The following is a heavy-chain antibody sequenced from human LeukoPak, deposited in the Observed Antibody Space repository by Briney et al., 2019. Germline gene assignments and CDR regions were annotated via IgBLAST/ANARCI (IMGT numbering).Heavy chain of an antibody. J-gene: IGHJ5*02. CDR2: INPSGGSR. Sequence: ASVKVSCKASGYTFTSYYMHWVRQAPGQGLEWMGVINPSGGSRSYAQKFQGRVTMTTDTSTSTAYMELRSLRSDDTAVYYCARLCPQKPDYYDSSGYYWTNWFDPWGQGTLVTVSS. V-gene: IGHV1-46*01. D-gene: IGHD3-22*01. CDR1: GYTFTSYY. CDR3: ARLCPQKPDYYDSSGYYWTNWFDP.